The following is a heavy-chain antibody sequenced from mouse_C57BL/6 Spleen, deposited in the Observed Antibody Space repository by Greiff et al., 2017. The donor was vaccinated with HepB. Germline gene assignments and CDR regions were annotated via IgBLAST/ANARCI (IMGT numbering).Heavy chain of an antibody. D-gene: IGHD1-1*01. Sequence: EVQLQQSGPGLVKPSQSLSLTCSVTGYSITSGYYWNWIRQFPGNKLEWMGYISYDGSNNYNPSLKNRISITRDTSTNQFFLKLNSVTTEDTATYYCARDLRMDYWGQGTSVTVSS. V-gene: IGHV3-6*01. J-gene: IGHJ4*01. CDR2: ISYDGSN. CDR1: GYSITSGYY. CDR3: ARDLRMDY.